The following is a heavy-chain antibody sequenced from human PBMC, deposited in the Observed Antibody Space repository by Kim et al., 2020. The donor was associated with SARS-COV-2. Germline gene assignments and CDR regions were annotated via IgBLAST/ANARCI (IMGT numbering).Heavy chain of an antibody. V-gene: IGHV4-59*01. D-gene: IGHD6-13*01. CDR2: IYYSGST. Sequence: SETLSLTCTVSGGSISSYYWSWIRQPPGKGLEWIGYIYYSGSTNYNPSLKRRVTISVDTSKNQFSLKLSSVTAADTAVYYCARSSSSWYYYYYVMDGWGQGTTVTVSS. J-gene: IGHJ6*01. CDR1: GGSISSYY. CDR3: ARSSSSWYYYYYVMDG.